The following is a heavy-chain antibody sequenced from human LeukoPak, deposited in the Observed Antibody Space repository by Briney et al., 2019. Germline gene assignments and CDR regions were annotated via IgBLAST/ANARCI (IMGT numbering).Heavy chain of an antibody. D-gene: IGHD6-13*01. CDR3: ARRGSSWYYFDY. Sequence: SETLSLTCTVSGGSISSSSYYWGWIRQPPGKGLEWIGSSYYSGSTYYNPSLKSRVTISVDTSKNEFSLKLSSVTAADTAVYYCARRGSSWYYFDYWGQGTLVTVSS. CDR2: SYYSGST. V-gene: IGHV4-39*01. J-gene: IGHJ4*02. CDR1: GGSISSSSYY.